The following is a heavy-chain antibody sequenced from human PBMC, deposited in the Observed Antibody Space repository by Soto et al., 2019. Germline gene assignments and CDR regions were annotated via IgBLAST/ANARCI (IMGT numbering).Heavy chain of an antibody. J-gene: IGHJ4*02. D-gene: IGHD3-9*01. Sequence: QVQLVQSGAEVRKPGSSVRISCTASGDTLSYSAIGWLRQAPGQGLEWMGGITPSFGSPVYARKFQGRVTIAADNMILNNLNSDDTAMYFCATYFTPVASFENWGQGPLVTVSS. V-gene: IGHV1-69*06. CDR2: ITPSFGSP. CDR3: ATYFTPVASFEN. CDR1: GDTLSYSA.